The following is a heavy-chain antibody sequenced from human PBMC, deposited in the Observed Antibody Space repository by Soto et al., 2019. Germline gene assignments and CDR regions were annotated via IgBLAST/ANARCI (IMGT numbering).Heavy chain of an antibody. V-gene: IGHV1-18*01. Sequence: GASVKVSCKASGYTFTSYGICWVRQAPGQGLEWMGWISAYNGNTNYAQKLQGRVTMTTDTSTSTAYMELRSLRSDDTAVYYCARASREYCSSTSCYVGRYYYYYYMDVWGKGTTVTV. CDR2: ISAYNGNT. CDR3: ARASREYCSSTSCYVGRYYYYYYMDV. J-gene: IGHJ6*03. CDR1: GYTFTSYG. D-gene: IGHD2-2*01.